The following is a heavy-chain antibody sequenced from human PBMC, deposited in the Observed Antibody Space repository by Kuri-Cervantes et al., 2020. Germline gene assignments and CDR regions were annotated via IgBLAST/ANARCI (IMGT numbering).Heavy chain of an antibody. Sequence: SETLSLTCTVSGGTISSYYWSWIRQPPGKGLEWIGYIYYSGSTNYNPSLKSRVTISVDTSKNQFSLTLSSVTAADTAVYYCGCGGVRPRGGVFDNWGQGTMVTVSS. CDR1: GGTISSYY. CDR2: IYYSGST. CDR3: GCGGVRPRGGVFDN. V-gene: IGHV4-59*01. D-gene: IGHD2-21*01. J-gene: IGHJ3*02.